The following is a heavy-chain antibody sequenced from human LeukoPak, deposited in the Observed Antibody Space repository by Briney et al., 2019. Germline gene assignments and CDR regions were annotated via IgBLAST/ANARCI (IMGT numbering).Heavy chain of an antibody. CDR2: IYSGGST. CDR3: ARNGRDQWLASDY. D-gene: IGHD6-19*01. V-gene: IGHV3-53*01. J-gene: IGHJ4*02. CDR1: GFTFSKYS. Sequence: GGSLRLSCAASGFTFSKYSMNWVRQAPGKGLEWVSVIYSGGSTYYADSVKGRFTISRDNSKNTLYLQMNSLRAEDTAVYYCARNGRDQWLASDYWGQGTLVTVSS.